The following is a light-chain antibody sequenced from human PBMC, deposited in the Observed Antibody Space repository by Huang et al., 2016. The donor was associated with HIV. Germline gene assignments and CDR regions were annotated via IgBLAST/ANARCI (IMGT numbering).Light chain of an antibody. J-gene: IGKJ1*01. CDR3: MQGLHIPWT. CDR2: EVS. Sequence: DVVMTQSPLSLSVTPGQAASIACKSSQSLLHSNGQPFLYWFLQKPWHSPQLLIYEVSNLFVGAPDRFSGSGSGTDFTLKISRVEAEDVGVYYCMQGLHIPWTFGQGTKVEIK. CDR1: QSLLHSNGQPF. V-gene: IGKV2-29*02.